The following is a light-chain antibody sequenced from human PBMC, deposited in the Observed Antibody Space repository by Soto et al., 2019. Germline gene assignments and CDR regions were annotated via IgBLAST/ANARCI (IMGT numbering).Light chain of an antibody. CDR3: QQYNSWPPIT. V-gene: IGKV3-11*01. J-gene: IGKJ5*01. CDR1: QSVSSY. Sequence: EIVLTQSPATLSLAPVERATVSCKPSQSVSSYLAWYQQKPGQAPRLLIYDASNRATGIPARFSGSGSGTEFTLSISSLQSEDFAVYYCQQYNSWPPITFGQGTRLEIK. CDR2: DAS.